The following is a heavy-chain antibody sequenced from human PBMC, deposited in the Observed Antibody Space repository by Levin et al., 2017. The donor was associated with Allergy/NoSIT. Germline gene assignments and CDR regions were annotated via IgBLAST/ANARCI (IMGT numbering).Heavy chain of an antibody. V-gene: IGHV4-59*01. CDR3: ARDLAAAAGRWFDP. CDR2: IYYSGST. J-gene: IGHJ5*02. D-gene: IGHD6-13*01. Sequence: SDTLSLPFPFSFFSLLLSSFLFLLPPPFPFLALIWYIYYSGSTNYNPSLKSRVTISVDTSKNQFSLKLSSVTAADTAVYYCARDLAAAAGRWFDPWGQGTLVTVSS. CDR1: FFSLLLSS.